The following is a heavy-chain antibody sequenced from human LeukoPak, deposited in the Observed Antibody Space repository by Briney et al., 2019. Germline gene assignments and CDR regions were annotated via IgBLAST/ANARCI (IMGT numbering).Heavy chain of an antibody. J-gene: IGHJ4*02. CDR2: IYYSGST. D-gene: IGHD2-2*01. CDR1: GGSISSYY. V-gene: IGHV4-59*01. CDR3: ARVNQLSLDY. Sequence: SETLSLTCTVSGGSISSYYWSWIRQPPGKGLEWIGYIYYSGSTNYNPSLKSRVTISVDTSKNQFSLKLSSVTAADTAVYYCARVNQLSLDYWGQGTLVTVSS.